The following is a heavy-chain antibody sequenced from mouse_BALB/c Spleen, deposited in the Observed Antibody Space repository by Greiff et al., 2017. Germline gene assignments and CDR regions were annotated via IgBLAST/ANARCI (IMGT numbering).Heavy chain of an antibody. V-gene: IGHV1-77*01. CDR2: IYPGSGNT. CDR3: ASITTVVAPFDY. CDR1: GYTFTDYY. J-gene: IGHJ2*01. D-gene: IGHD1-1*01. Sequence: QVQLKESGAELARPGASVKLSCKASGYTFTDYYINWVKQRTGQGLEWIGEIYPGSGNTYYNEKFKGKATLTADKSSSTAYMQLSSLTSEDSAVYFCASITTVVAPFDYWGQGTTLTVSS.